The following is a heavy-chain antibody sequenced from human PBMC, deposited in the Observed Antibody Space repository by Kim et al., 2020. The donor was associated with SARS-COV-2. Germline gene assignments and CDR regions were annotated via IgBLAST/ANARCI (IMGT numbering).Heavy chain of an antibody. J-gene: IGHJ3*02. CDR3: AKDRVVVGGDGSFDI. Sequence: ADSVKGRLTMSRDNSKNTLYLQLKSLRVEDTALYYCAKDRVVVGGDGSFDIWGQGTMVTVSS. V-gene: IGHV3-23*01. D-gene: IGHD2-2*01.